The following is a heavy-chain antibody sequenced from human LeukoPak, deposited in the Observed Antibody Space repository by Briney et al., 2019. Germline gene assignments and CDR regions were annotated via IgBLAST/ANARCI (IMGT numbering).Heavy chain of an antibody. D-gene: IGHD6-19*01. Sequence: ASVKVSCKASVYTFTGYYMHWVRQAPGQGLEWMGWINPNSGGTNYAQKFQGRVTMTRDTSISTAYMELSRLRSDDTAVYYCARDQQWRLSNWFDPWGQGTLVTVSS. J-gene: IGHJ5*02. V-gene: IGHV1-2*02. CDR2: INPNSGGT. CDR3: ARDQQWRLSNWFDP. CDR1: VYTFTGYY.